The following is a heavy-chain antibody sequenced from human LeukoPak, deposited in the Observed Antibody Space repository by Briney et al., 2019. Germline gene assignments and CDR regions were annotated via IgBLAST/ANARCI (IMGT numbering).Heavy chain of an antibody. CDR3: ARGYASGGWYPYVL. J-gene: IGHJ4*02. D-gene: IGHD6-19*01. CDR1: GGSISSSSYY. CDR2: IYYSGST. Sequence: PSETLSLTCTVSGGSISSSSYYWGWIRQPPGKGLEWIGSIYYSGSTYYNPSLKSRVTISVDTSKNQFSLKLSSVTAADTAVYYCARGYASGGWYPYVLWGQGTLVTVSS. V-gene: IGHV4-39*01.